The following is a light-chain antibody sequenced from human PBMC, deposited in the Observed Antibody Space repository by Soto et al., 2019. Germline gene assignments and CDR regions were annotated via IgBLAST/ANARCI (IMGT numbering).Light chain of an antibody. V-gene: IGLV2-14*01. CDR1: SSDVGGYNY. CDR2: EVS. Sequence: QSALTQPASVSGSPGQSITISCTGTSSDVGGYNYVSWYQQHPGKAPKLMIYEVSNRPSGVSIRFSGSKSGNTASLTISGLQAEDEADYYCSSYTSTSTYVFGTGTELTV. CDR3: SSYTSTSTYV. J-gene: IGLJ1*01.